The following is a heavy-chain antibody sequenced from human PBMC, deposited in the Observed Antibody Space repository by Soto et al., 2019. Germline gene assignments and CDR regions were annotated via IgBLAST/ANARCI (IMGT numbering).Heavy chain of an antibody. J-gene: IGHJ5*02. CDR3: ARGRGGSWNWFDP. CDR1: GGSISSGGYY. Sequence: PSETLSLTCTVSGGSISSGGYYWSWIRQPPGKGLEWIGEINHSGSTNYNPSLKSRVTISVDTSKNQFSLKLSSVTAADTAVYYCARGRGGSWNWFDPWGQGTLVTVSS. V-gene: IGHV4-39*07. CDR2: INHSGST. D-gene: IGHD3-16*01.